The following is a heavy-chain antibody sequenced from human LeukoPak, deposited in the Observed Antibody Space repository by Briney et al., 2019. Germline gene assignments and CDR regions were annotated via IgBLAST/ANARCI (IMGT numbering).Heavy chain of an antibody. V-gene: IGHV3-48*01. CDR1: GFTFSSYS. CDR3: ARDSRGEYYDFWSDFDY. Sequence: GGSLRLSCAASGFTFSSYSMNWVRQAPGKGLEWVSYISSSSSTIYYADSVKCRFTISRDNAKNSLYLQMNSLRAEDTAVYYCARDSRGEYYDFWSDFDYWGQGTLVTVSS. D-gene: IGHD3-3*01. J-gene: IGHJ4*02. CDR2: ISSSSSTI.